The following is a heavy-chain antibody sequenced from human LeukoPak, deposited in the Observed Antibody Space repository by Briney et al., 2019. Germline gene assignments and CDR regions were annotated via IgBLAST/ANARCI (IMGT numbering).Heavy chain of an antibody. CDR1: GYTFTSYD. CDR3: AREGVGASLVGEAAFDI. J-gene: IGHJ3*02. CDR2: MNPNSGNT. Sequence: ASVKVSCKASGYTFTSYDINWVRQATGQGLECMGWMNPNSGNTAYAQKFQGRVTITRNTSISTAYMELSSLRSEDTAVYYCAREGVGASLVGEAAFDIWGQGTMVTVSS. V-gene: IGHV1-8*03. D-gene: IGHD1-26*01.